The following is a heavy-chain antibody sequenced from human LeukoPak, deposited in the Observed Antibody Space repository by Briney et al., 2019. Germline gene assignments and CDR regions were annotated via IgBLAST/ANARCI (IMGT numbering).Heavy chain of an antibody. J-gene: IGHJ6*02. V-gene: IGHV1-69*13. Sequence: ASVKVSCKASGGTFSSYAISWVRQAPGQGLEWMGGIMPIFGAANYAQKFQGRVTITADESTSTAYMELSSLRSEDTAVYYCARGWKPYYYYGMDVWGQGTTVTVSS. CDR3: ARGWKPYYYYGMDV. CDR1: GGTFSSYA. CDR2: IMPIFGAA. D-gene: IGHD1-1*01.